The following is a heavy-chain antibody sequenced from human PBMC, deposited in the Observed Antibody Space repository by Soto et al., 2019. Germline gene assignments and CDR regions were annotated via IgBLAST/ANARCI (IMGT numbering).Heavy chain of an antibody. CDR2: IYATGTT. Sequence: QVQLQESGPGLVKPSETLSLTCTVSGASISGFYWCWIRKSAGKGLEWIGRIYATGTTDYNPSLKSSVMMSVDTSKKQFSLKLRSVTAADTAVYYCVRDGTKTLRDWFDPWGQGISVTVSS. D-gene: IGHD1-1*01. V-gene: IGHV4-4*07. CDR3: VRDGTKTLRDWFDP. CDR1: GASISGFY. J-gene: IGHJ5*02.